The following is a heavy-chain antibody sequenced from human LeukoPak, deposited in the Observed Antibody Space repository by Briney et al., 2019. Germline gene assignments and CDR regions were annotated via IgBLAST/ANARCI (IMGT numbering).Heavy chain of an antibody. D-gene: IGHD5-24*01. V-gene: IGHV3-7*04. Sequence: GGSLRLSCVASGFPFSSYWMTWVRQAPGKGLEWVANIKQDGSKKSYVDSVKGRFTISRDNAKNSLYLQMNSLRAEDTAIYYCTRVGYIDEGIDYWGQGSLVTVSS. CDR2: IKQDGSKK. CDR3: TRVGYIDEGIDY. J-gene: IGHJ4*02. CDR1: GFPFSSYW.